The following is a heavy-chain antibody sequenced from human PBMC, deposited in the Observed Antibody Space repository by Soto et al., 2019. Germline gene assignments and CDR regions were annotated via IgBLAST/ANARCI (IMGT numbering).Heavy chain of an antibody. CDR2: ISGSGGST. J-gene: IGHJ6*02. V-gene: IGHV3-23*01. CDR3: AKRMLPARRTLLHYYYYGMDV. Sequence: GGSLRLSCAASGFTFSSYAMSWVRQAPGKGLEWVSAISGSGGSTYYADSVKGLFTISRDNSKNTLYLQMNSLRAEDTAVYYCAKRMLPARRTLLHYYYYGMDVWGQGTTVTVSS. CDR1: GFTFSSYA. D-gene: IGHD2-15*01.